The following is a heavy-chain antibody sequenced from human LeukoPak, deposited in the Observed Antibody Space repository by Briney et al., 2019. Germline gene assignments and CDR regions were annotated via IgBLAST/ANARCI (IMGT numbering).Heavy chain of an antibody. CDR2: ISWQSNTR. CDR1: GFFFDDYG. CDR3: VKDRDFWSGLDV. J-gene: IGHJ6*02. D-gene: IGHD3-3*01. Sequence: PGGSLRFSCAASGFFFDDYGMHWVRQVPGKGLEWVSGISWQSNTRKYADSVRGRFTISRDNAKNSLYLQMNSLKLEDTALYYCVKDRDFWSGLDVWGQGTMVTVS. V-gene: IGHV3-9*01.